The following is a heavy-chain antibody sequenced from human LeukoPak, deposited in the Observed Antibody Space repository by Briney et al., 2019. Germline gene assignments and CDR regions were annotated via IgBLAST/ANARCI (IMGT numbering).Heavy chain of an antibody. CDR2: IYSGGST. Sequence: LGGSLRLSCAASGFTVSSNYMSWVRQAPGKGLEWVSVIYSGGSTYYADSVKGRFTISRDNSKNTLYLQMNSLRAEDTAVYYRARGRLAYYCYYYMDVWGKGTTVTVSS. D-gene: IGHD4-11*01. CDR3: ARGRLAYYCYYYMDV. V-gene: IGHV3-53*01. CDR1: GFTVSSNY. J-gene: IGHJ6*03.